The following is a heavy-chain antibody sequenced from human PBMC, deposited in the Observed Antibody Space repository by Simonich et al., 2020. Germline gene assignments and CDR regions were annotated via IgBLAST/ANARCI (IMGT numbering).Heavy chain of an antibody. D-gene: IGHD1-7*01. CDR3: ARGTYGFAGTTRPNTENWFDP. CDR2: LNPNRGGT. CDR1: GYTFTGYY. Sequence: QVQLVQSGAEVKKPVASVKVSCKASGYTFTGYYMHWVRQAPGQGLECVGRLNPNRGGTNYAQKVQGRVTMTRDTSISTAYMELSRLRSDDTAVYYCARGTYGFAGTTRPNTENWFDPWGQGTLVTVSS. V-gene: IGHV1-2*06. J-gene: IGHJ5*02.